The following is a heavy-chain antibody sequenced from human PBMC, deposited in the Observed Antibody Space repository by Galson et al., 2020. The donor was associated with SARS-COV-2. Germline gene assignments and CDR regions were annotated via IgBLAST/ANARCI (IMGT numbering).Heavy chain of an antibody. Sequence: GGSLRLSCAASGFTFSDYYMSWIRQAPGKGLARVSYISNSGGTRYYADSVKGRFTISRYNAKNSLFLQINSLRAEDTAVYLCAGEVGCNSVNNHFDFWGQGTLVTVSS. CDR2: ISNSGGTR. J-gene: IGHJ4*02. CDR3: AGEVGCNSVNNHFDF. CDR1: GFTFSDYY. V-gene: IGHV3-11*01. D-gene: IGHD4-17*01.